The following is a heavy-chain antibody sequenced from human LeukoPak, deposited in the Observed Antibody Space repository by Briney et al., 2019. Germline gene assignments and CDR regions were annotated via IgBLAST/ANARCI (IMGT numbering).Heavy chain of an antibody. CDR1: GGSFSGYY. V-gene: IGHV4-34*01. Sequence: SETLSLTCAVYGGSFSGYYWSWIRQPPGKGLEWIGEINHSGSTNYNPSLKSRVTISVDTSKNQFSLKLSSVTAADTAVYYCARVRHDAFDIWGQGTMVTVSS. J-gene: IGHJ3*02. CDR2: INHSGST. CDR3: ARVRHDAFDI.